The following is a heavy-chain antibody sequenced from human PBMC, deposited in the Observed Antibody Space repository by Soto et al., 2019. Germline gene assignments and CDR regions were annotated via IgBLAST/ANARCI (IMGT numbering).Heavy chain of an antibody. CDR2: ISGSGGST. CDR3: AKDGRHCSGGSCYYYYYMDV. Sequence: VGSLRLSCAASGFTFSSYAMSWVRQAPGKGLEWVSAISGSGGSTYYADSVKGRFTISRDNSKNTLYLQINSLRAEDTAVYYCAKDGRHCSGGSCYYYYYMDVWGKGTTVTVSS. CDR1: GFTFSSYA. J-gene: IGHJ6*03. D-gene: IGHD2-15*01. V-gene: IGHV3-23*01.